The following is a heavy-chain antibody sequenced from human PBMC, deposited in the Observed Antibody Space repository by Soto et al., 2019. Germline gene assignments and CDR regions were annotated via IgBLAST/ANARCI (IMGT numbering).Heavy chain of an antibody. Sequence: QVQLVQSGAEVKKPGASVKVSCKASGYTFTSYAMHWVRQAPGQRLEWMGWINAGNGNTKYSPKFQGRVTITRDTSASTAYMELSSLRSEETAVYYCARDTMVRGVFPGYWGQGTLVTVSS. V-gene: IGHV1-3*01. J-gene: IGHJ4*02. CDR3: ARDTMVRGVFPGY. D-gene: IGHD3-10*01. CDR1: GYTFTSYA. CDR2: INAGNGNT.